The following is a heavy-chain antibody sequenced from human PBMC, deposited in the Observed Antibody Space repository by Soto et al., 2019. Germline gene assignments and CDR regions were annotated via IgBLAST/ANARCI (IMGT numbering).Heavy chain of an antibody. Sequence: VGSLRLSCAASGFTFSSYAMSWVRQAPGKGLEWVSAISGSGGSTYYADSVKGRFTISRDNSKNTLYLQMNSLRAEDTAVYYCAPYRVFGVVIGETFDYWGQGTLVTVSS. CDR1: GFTFSSYA. CDR2: ISGSGGST. D-gene: IGHD3-3*01. V-gene: IGHV3-23*01. J-gene: IGHJ4*02. CDR3: APYRVFGVVIGETFDY.